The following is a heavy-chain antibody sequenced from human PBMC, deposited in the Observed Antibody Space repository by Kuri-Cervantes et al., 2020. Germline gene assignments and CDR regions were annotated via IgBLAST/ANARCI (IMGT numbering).Heavy chain of an antibody. CDR1: GYTFTSYG. D-gene: IGHD2-21*02. CDR2: ISAYNGNT. J-gene: IGHJ6*02. CDR3: ARGRYCGGDCYYYYYGMDV. Sequence: ASVKVSCKASGYTFTSYGISWVRQAPGQGLEWMGWISAYNGNTNYAQKLQGRVTMTTDTSTSTAYMELRSLRSDDTAVYYCARGRYCGGDCYYYYYGMDVWGQGTTVTVSS. V-gene: IGHV1-18*01.